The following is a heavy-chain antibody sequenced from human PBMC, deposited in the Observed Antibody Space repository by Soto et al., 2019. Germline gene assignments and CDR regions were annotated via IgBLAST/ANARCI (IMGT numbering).Heavy chain of an antibody. CDR3: ARSLDYSKIMGYYYYYGMDV. J-gene: IGHJ6*02. D-gene: IGHD4-4*01. CDR1: GGSISSGDHY. V-gene: IGHV4-30-4*01. CDR2: IYYSGST. Sequence: SETLSLTCTVSGGSISSGDHYWSWIRQPPGKGLEWIGYIYYSGSTYYNPSLKSRVTISVDTSKNQFSLKLSSVTAADTAVYYCARSLDYSKIMGYYYYYGMDVWGQGTTVTVSS.